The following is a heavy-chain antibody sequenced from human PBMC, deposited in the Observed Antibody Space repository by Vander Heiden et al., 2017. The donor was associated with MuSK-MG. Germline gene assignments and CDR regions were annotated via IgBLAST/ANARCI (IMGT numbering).Heavy chain of an antibody. V-gene: IGHV3-48*01. CDR1: GFTFNSYN. D-gene: IGHD3-22*01. Sequence: EVQLVESRGGLVQPGGSLRLSCAASGFTFNSYNMNWVRKAPGKGLEWVAYISRSSKTISQADSVKGRFTISRDNAKNSRYLQMNSLRAEDSAVYFCARDRDYYDSTGYYQYFDYWGRGTPVTVSS. J-gene: IGHJ4*02. CDR2: ISRSSKTI. CDR3: ARDRDYYDSTGYYQYFDY.